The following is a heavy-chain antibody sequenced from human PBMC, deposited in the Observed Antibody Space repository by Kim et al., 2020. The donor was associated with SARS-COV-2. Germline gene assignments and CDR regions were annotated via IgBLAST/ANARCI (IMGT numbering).Heavy chain of an antibody. CDR2: IEPNGGAT. Sequence: ASVKVSCKASGYTFTDYYIHWVRQAPGQGLEWMGRIEPNGGATNYAQKFQGRVTMTRDTSSNTAYMELTRLNSDDTVVYYCARNYGDLDYWGQGTLVTVSS. J-gene: IGHJ4*02. V-gene: IGHV1-2*05. CDR1: GYTFTDYY. D-gene: IGHD4-17*01. CDR3: ARNYGDLDY.